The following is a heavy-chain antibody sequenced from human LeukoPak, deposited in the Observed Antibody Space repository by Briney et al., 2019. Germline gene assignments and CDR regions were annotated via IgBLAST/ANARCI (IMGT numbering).Heavy chain of an antibody. D-gene: IGHD3-22*01. Sequence: SETLSLTCTVSGGSISSYYWSWIRQPPGKGLEWIGYIYYSGSTNYNPSLKSRVTISVDTSKNQFTLKLSSVTAADTAVYYCAREGYYDSSGYFDYWGQGTLVTVSS. V-gene: IGHV4-59*01. CDR1: GGSISSYY. J-gene: IGHJ4*02. CDR2: IYYSGST. CDR3: AREGYYDSSGYFDY.